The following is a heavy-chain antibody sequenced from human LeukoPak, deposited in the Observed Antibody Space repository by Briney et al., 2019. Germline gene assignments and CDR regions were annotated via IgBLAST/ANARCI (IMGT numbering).Heavy chain of an antibody. CDR3: ARGGQLVSDYFDY. Sequence: SETLSLTCTVSGGSISSSSYYWGWIRQPPGKGLEWIGSIYYSGSTYYNPSLKSRVTISVDTSKNQFSLKLSSVTAADTAVYYCARGGQLVSDYFDYWGQGTLVTVSS. J-gene: IGHJ4*02. D-gene: IGHD6-6*01. CDR1: GGSISSSSYY. CDR2: IYYSGST. V-gene: IGHV4-39*07.